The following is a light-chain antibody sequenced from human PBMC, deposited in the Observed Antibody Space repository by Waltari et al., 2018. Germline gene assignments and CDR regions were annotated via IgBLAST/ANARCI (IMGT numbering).Light chain of an antibody. V-gene: IGLV2-14*01. CDR2: DGT. Sequence: QSALTQPASVSGSPGQSITISCTGTSSDVGGYNHVSWYQQTPGKAPKLLIYDGTKRPLGVSNRYSGSKSGNTASLTISGLQAEDEAVYYCSSYRTSSTFVFGPGTKVTVL. CDR1: SSDVGGYNH. CDR3: SSYRTSSTFV. J-gene: IGLJ1*01.